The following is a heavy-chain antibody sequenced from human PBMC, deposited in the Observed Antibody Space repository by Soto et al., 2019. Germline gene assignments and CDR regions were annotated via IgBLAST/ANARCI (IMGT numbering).Heavy chain of an antibody. CDR1: GFTFSSYT. D-gene: IGHD6-19*01. Sequence: QVQLVESGGGVVQPGRSLRLSCAASGFTFSSYTMHWIRQAPGKGLEWVAVISYDGSNQYYADSVKGRFTVSRDNSKHTLYVQMNSLGADDTAVYYCARHVRISVAGRGGKVFDYWGQGTLVTVSS. V-gene: IGHV3-30-3*01. CDR2: ISYDGSNQ. J-gene: IGHJ4*02. CDR3: ARHVRISVAGRGGKVFDY.